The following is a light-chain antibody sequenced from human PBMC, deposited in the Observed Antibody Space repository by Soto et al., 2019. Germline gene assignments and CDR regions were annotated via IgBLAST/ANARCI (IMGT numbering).Light chain of an antibody. Sequence: DIQMTQSPSSLSASVGDRVTITCQASQDISNYLNWYQQKPGKAPKLLIYDASNLETGVPSRFSGSGAGTDFTVTTSSLQPEDIATYYCQQYDNGPYTFGQGTTRAIK. CDR2: DAS. J-gene: IGKJ2*01. CDR1: QDISNY. CDR3: QQYDNGPYT. V-gene: IGKV1-33*01.